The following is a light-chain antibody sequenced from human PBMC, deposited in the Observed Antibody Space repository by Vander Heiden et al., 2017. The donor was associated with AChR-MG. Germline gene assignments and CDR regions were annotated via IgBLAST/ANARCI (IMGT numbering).Light chain of an antibody. J-gene: IGLJ2*01. V-gene: IGLV3-9*01. Sequence: SYELSQPLSVSVALGQTASITCGGNNIGLKNVHWYQQRPGQAPVLVIYRDSDRPSGIPERFSGSNSGNTATLTISRAQAGDETYYYCQVWDSNTAVFGGGTKLTVL. CDR1: NIGLKN. CDR2: RDS. CDR3: QVWDSNTAV.